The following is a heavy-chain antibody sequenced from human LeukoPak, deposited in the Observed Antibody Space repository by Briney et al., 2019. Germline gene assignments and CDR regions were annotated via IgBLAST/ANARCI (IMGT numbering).Heavy chain of an antibody. D-gene: IGHD2-8*01. V-gene: IGHV3-23*01. CDR1: GFTFSTYA. J-gene: IGHJ4*03. CDR3: AKSDDPTDRTNYCRYFGY. CDR2: ISGGADNT. Sequence: GGSLRLSCAASGFTFSTYAMTWVRQAPGKGLEWVSAISGGADNTYYADPVRGRFTISRDNSKNTLYLQMNSLRAEDTAVYYCAKSDDPTDRTNYCRYFGYWGQGTLVTVSS.